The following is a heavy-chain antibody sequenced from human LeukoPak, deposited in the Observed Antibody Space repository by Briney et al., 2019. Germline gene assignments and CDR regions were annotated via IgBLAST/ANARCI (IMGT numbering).Heavy chain of an antibody. CDR1: GGSFSGYY. CDR2: INHSGST. V-gene: IGHV4-34*01. CDR3: ARVFIAAAGTITYYYYGMDV. Sequence: SETLSLTCAVYGGSFSGYYWSWIRQPPGKGLEWIGEINHSGSTNYNPSLKSRVTISVDTSKDQFSLKLSSVTAADTAVYYCARVFIAAAGTITYYYYGMDVWGQGTTVTVSS. D-gene: IGHD6-13*01. J-gene: IGHJ6*02.